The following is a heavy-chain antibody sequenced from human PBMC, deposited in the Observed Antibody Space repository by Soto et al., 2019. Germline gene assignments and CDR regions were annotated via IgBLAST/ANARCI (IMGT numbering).Heavy chain of an antibody. J-gene: IGHJ4*02. Sequence: QLQLQESGPGLVKPSETLSLTCNVSGVSISDTRYYWGWIRQPPGKGLEWIGTIYFSGTTFYNPSLKSRLTISVDTSKNQFSLRLRPVTAADTVVYYCARHGSYWGQGTLVAVSS. CDR2: IYFSGTT. CDR1: GVSISDTRYY. CDR3: ARHGSY. V-gene: IGHV4-39*01.